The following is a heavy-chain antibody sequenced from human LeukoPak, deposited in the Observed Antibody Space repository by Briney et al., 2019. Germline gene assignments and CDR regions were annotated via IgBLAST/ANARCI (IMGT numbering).Heavy chain of an antibody. CDR2: IRYDGSNK. J-gene: IGHJ3*02. CDR1: GFTFSSYG. D-gene: IGHD3-22*01. Sequence: GGSLRLSCAASGFTFSSYGMHWVRRAPGKGLEWVAFIRYDGSNKYYADSVKGRFTISRDNSKNTLYLQMNSLRAEDTAVYYCAKGVSGYYYNDAFDIWGQGTMVTVSS. CDR3: AKGVSGYYYNDAFDI. V-gene: IGHV3-30*02.